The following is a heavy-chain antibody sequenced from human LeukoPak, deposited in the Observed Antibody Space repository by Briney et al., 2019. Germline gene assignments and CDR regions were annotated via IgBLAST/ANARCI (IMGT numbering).Heavy chain of an antibody. CDR1: GYTFTSYG. CDR2: ISAYNGNT. J-gene: IGHJ5*02. Sequence: ASVKVSCKASGYTFTSYGISWVRQAPGQGLEWMVWISAYNGNTNSAQKFQGRVTMTTDTSTSTAYMELRSLRSDDTAVYYCAGDDNAGYDLINWFDPWGQGTLVTVSS. CDR3: AGDDNAGYDLINWFDP. D-gene: IGHD5-12*01. V-gene: IGHV1-18*01.